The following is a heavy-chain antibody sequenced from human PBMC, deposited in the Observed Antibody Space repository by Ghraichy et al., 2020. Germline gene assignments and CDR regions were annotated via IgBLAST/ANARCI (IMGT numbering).Heavy chain of an antibody. D-gene: IGHD2-21*02. Sequence: SLNISCVASGFPFSDYSMNWVRQAPGKGLEWVSSIDLTSSYIYYADSLKGRFTISRDNARNSLYLQMNSLRAEDTAVYYCARDRLPLNGDFVSWGQGSLVTVSS. CDR1: GFPFSDYS. J-gene: IGHJ5*01. CDR3: ARDRLPLNGDFVS. CDR2: IDLTSSYI. V-gene: IGHV3-21*01.